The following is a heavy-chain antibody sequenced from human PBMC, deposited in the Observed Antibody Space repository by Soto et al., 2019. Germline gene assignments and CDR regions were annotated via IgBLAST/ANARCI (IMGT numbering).Heavy chain of an antibody. V-gene: IGHV1-69*19. J-gene: IGHJ2*01. D-gene: IGHD6-6*01. Sequence: QVQLVQSGAAVKKPGCSVKVSCKASVGTFSSYAISWVRQAPGQGLEWMGGIITIFGTANYAQKFQGRVTITAGESTSTAYMELSSLRSEDTAVYYCARQYSSIAAPTDWYVDLWGRGSLVTVSS. CDR2: IITIFGTA. CDR3: ARQYSSIAAPTDWYVDL. CDR1: VGTFSSYA.